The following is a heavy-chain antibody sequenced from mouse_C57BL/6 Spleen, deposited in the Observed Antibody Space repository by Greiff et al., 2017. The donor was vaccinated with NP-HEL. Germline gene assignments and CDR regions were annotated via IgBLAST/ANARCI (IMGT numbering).Heavy chain of an antibody. J-gene: IGHJ4*01. CDR3: ARGKYYGSSYGVYAMDY. Sequence: VQLVESGAELMKPGASVKLSCKATGYTFTGYWIEWVKQRPGHGLEWIGEILPGSGSTTYNEKFKGKATFTADTSSNTAYMQLSSLTTEDSAIYYCARGKYYGSSYGVYAMDYWGKGTSVTVSS. CDR2: ILPGSGST. CDR1: GYTFTGYW. V-gene: IGHV1-9*01. D-gene: IGHD1-1*01.